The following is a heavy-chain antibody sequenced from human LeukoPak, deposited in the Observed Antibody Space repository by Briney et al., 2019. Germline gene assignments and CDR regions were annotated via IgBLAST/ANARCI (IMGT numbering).Heavy chain of an antibody. Sequence: ASVKVSCKASGYTFTGYYMYWVRQAPGQGLEWMGWINPKTGDTKYAQKSQGRATMTRDTSISTAYLELSRLTSDDTAVYYCARGLLYSPMDVWGQGTTVTVSS. CDR1: GYTFTGYY. CDR3: ARGLLYSPMDV. J-gene: IGHJ6*02. D-gene: IGHD2-2*02. V-gene: IGHV1-2*02. CDR2: INPKTGDT.